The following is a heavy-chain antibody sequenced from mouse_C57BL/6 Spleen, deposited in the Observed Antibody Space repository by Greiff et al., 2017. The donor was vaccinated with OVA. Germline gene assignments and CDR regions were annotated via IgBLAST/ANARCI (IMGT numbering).Heavy chain of an antibody. J-gene: IGHJ3*01. Sequence: EVQGVESGGGLVKPGGSLKLSCAASGFTFSNYAMSWVRQAPEKRLEWVATISDGGSYIYYADNVQGRFTISRDNAKNNLYLQMSHLESEDTAVYYCAREGDWGQGTLVTVSA. CDR3: AREGD. CDR1: GFTFSNYA. V-gene: IGHV5-4*01. CDR2: ISDGGSYI.